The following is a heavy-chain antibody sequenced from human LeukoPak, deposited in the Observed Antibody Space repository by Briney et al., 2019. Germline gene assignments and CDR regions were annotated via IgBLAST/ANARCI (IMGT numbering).Heavy chain of an antibody. CDR1: GYTFTGYY. CDR2: INPNSGGT. V-gene: IGHV1-2*02. J-gene: IGHJ5*02. CDR3: ARDRAAYDFWSGPNLEVDP. D-gene: IGHD3-3*01. Sequence: ASVKVSCKASGYTFTGYYMHWVRQAPGQGLEWMGWINPNSGGTNYAQKFQGRVTMTRDTSISTAYMELSRLRSDDTAVYYCARDRAAYDFWSGPNLEVDPWGQGTLVTVSS.